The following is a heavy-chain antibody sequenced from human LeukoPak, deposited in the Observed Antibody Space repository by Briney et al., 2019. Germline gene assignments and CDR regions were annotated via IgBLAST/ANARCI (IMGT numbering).Heavy chain of an antibody. CDR2: IYTSGST. D-gene: IGHD1-26*01. V-gene: IGHV4-61*02. CDR3: ARVWWELRGFDY. J-gene: IGHJ4*02. Sequence: SEALSLTCTVSGGSISSSSYYWSWIRQPAGKGLEWIGRIYTSGSTNYNPSLKSRVTISVDTSKNQFSLKLSSVTAADTAVYYCARVWWELRGFDYWGQGTLVTVSS. CDR1: GGSISSSSYY.